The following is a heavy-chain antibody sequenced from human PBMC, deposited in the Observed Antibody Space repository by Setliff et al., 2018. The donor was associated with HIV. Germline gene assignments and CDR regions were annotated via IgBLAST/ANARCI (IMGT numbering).Heavy chain of an antibody. CDR1: GYTFTSYW. CDR3: ARRASKASLDY. J-gene: IGHJ4*02. V-gene: IGHV5-51*01. CDR2: IYPGDSDT. Sequence: GESLTISCKGSGYTFTSYWIGWVRQMPGKGREWMGIIYPGDSDTRYSPSVQGRVTISADKSINTAYLQWSSLQASDTAMYYCARRASKASLDYWGQGTLVTVSS.